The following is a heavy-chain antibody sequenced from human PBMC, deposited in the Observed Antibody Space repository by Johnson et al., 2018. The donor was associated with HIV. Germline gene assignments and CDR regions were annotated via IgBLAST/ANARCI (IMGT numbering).Heavy chain of an antibody. J-gene: IGHJ3*02. D-gene: IGHD1-26*01. CDR3: ARVRDGRENAFNI. V-gene: IGHV3-13*01. CDR2: IGTAVDT. Sequence: VQLVESGGGLVQPGGSLRLSCADSGCTFSRDDMHGVRQATGKGLEWVSGIGTAVDTYYPGSVKGRFTISRDNSGNTLYLQMNSLRVEDTAVYYCARVRDGRENAFNIWGQGTMVTVS. CDR1: GCTFSRDD.